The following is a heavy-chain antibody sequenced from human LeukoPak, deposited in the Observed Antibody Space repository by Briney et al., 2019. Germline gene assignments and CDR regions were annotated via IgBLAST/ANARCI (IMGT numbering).Heavy chain of an antibody. CDR1: GFSFSDHH. V-gene: IGHV3-11*01. J-gene: IGHJ4*02. D-gene: IGHD6-19*01. Sequence: GGSLRLFCAASGFSFSDHHMNSIRQPPGKWPEWVAYISAGGYTMQFADSVRGRFTISRDKGKKYVYLQMNSLTAEHTAVYYCAGGLDIAVAGPGGYFDYWGEGTLVTVSS. CDR2: ISAGGYTM. CDR3: AGGLDIAVAGPGGYFDY.